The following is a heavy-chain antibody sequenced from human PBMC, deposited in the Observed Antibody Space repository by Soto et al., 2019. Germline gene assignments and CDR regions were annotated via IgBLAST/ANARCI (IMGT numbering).Heavy chain of an antibody. CDR1: GYTVTGYY. D-gene: IGHD1-7*01. CDR2: INPNSGGT. J-gene: IGHJ6*02. V-gene: IGHV1-2*02. CDR3: ARGQTGTHYGMDV. Sequence: ASVKVSCKASGYTVTGYYMHWVRQAPGQGLEWMGWINPNSGGTNYAQKFQGRVTMTRDTSNSTAYMELSRLRSDDTAVYYCARGQTGTHYGMDVWGQGTTVTVSS.